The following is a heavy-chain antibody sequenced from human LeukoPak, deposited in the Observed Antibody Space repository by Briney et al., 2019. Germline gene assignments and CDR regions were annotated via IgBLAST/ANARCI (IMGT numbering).Heavy chain of an antibody. V-gene: IGHV3-23*01. Sequence: PGGSLRLSCAASGFTFSSYGMSWVRQAPGKGLEWVSAISGSGGSTYYADSVKGRFTISRDNAKNSLYLQMNSLRAEDTAVYYCARDLLTYYYDSSGPNGDYWGQGTLVTVSS. D-gene: IGHD3-22*01. CDR2: ISGSGGST. CDR1: GFTFSSYG. CDR3: ARDLLTYYYDSSGPNGDY. J-gene: IGHJ4*02.